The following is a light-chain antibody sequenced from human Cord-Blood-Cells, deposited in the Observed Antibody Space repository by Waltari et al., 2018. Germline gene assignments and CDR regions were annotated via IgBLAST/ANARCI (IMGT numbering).Light chain of an antibody. CDR3: CSYAGSYTYWV. CDR2: DVS. J-gene: IGLJ3*02. V-gene: IGLV2-11*01. CDR1: SRDVGGYNY. Sequence: QSALTQPRPVSGSPGQSVTISCTGTSRDVGGYNYVSWYQQHPGKAPKLMIYDVSKRPSGVPDRFSGSKSGNTASLTISGLQAEDEADYYCCSYAGSYTYWVFGGGTKLTVL.